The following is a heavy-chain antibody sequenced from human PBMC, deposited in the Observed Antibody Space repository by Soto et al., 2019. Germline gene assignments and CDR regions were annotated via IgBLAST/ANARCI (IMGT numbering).Heavy chain of an antibody. V-gene: IGHV1-18*01. CDR2: ISAYNGNT. CDR1: GYTFTSYG. J-gene: IGHJ5*02. CDR3: ARDNTYYYDSSGIGGKNWFDP. Sequence: GASVKVSCKASGYTFTSYGISWVRQAPGQGLEWMGWISAYNGNTNYAQKLQGRVTMTTDTSTSTAYMELRSLRSDDTAVYYCARDNTYYYDSSGIGGKNWFDPWGQGTLVTVSS. D-gene: IGHD3-22*01.